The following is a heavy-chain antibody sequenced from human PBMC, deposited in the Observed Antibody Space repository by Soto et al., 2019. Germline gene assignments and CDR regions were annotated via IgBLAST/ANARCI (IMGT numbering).Heavy chain of an antibody. D-gene: IGHD3-10*01. CDR1: GYTFTGYY. Sequence: ASVKVSCKASGYTFTGYYMHWVRQAPGQGLEWMGWINPNSGGTNYAQKFQGWVTMTRDTSISTAYMELSRLRSDDTAVYYCARDRDYYGSGSCMDVWGQGTTVTVSS. V-gene: IGHV1-2*04. J-gene: IGHJ6*02. CDR3: ARDRDYYGSGSCMDV. CDR2: INPNSGGT.